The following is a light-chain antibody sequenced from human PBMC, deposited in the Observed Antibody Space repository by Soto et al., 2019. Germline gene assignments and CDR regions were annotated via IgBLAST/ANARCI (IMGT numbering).Light chain of an antibody. CDR2: EVS. V-gene: IGKV2-30*02. Sequence: MIPQTQPSLPLTLGQPSSISCRSNQSLVHNDVIAYFSWFQQKPGKSPKRLIYEVSTLQCGVPARFSGSGSGTDFALKISSLQPEDFATYYCKQVNSCPITFGQGTRLEIK. J-gene: IGKJ5*01. CDR3: KQVNSCPIT. CDR1: QSLVHNDVIAY.